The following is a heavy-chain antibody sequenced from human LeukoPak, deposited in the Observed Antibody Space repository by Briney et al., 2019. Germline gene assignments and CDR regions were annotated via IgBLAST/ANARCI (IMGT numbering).Heavy chain of an antibody. D-gene: IGHD6-19*01. V-gene: IGHV3-30*18. CDR2: ISYDGSNE. J-gene: IGHJ4*02. CDR3: AKGGISGWGFFDY. CDR1: GFTFSSYG. Sequence: GGSLRLSCAASGFTFSSYGMHWVRQAPGKGLEWVAVISYDGSNEYYADSVKGRFTISRDNSKNTLYLQMNSLRAEDTAVYYCAKGGISGWGFFDYWGQGTLVTVSS.